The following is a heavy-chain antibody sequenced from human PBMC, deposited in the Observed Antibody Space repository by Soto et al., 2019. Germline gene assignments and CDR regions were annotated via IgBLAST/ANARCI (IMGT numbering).Heavy chain of an antibody. CDR3: ARHRTQGLPDAFDI. V-gene: IGHV5-51*01. CDR2: IYPGDSDT. CDR1: GYSFTNYW. Sequence: GESLKISCKGSGYSFTNYWIGWVRQMPGKGLEWMGIIYPGDSDTRYRPSFQGQVTISADKSISTAYLQWSSLKASDTAMCYCARHRTQGLPDAFDIWGKGTMVTVSS. J-gene: IGHJ3*02.